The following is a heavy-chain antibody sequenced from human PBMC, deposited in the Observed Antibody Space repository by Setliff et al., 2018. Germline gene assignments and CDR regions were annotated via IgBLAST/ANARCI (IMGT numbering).Heavy chain of an antibody. Sequence: ASVKVSCKASRYTFTSYAMHWVRQAPGQRLEWMGWINAGNGNTKYSQKFQGRVTITRDTSASTAYMELSSLRSEDTAVYYCARDGFEIVVVPAAIYYYYYMDVWGKGTTVTAP. CDR3: ARDGFEIVVVPAAIYYYYYMDV. CDR2: INAGNGNT. CDR1: RYTFTSYA. D-gene: IGHD2-2*01. J-gene: IGHJ6*03. V-gene: IGHV1-3*01.